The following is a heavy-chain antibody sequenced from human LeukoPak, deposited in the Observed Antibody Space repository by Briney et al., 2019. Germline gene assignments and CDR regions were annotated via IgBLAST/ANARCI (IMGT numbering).Heavy chain of an antibody. V-gene: IGHV4-59*01. Sequence: SETLSLTCTVSGGSISSYYWSWLRQSPGKGLEWIGYIYSRGSTNYNPSLKSRVTISVDTSKNQFSLRLSSVTAADTAVYYCAREGPGYDYVWGSYRGPFDYWGQGTLVTVSS. D-gene: IGHD3-16*02. CDR2: IYSRGST. CDR3: AREGPGYDYVWGSYRGPFDY. CDR1: GGSISSYY. J-gene: IGHJ4*02.